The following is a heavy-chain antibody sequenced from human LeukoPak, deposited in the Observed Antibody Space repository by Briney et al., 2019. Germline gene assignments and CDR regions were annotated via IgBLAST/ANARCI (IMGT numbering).Heavy chain of an antibody. J-gene: IGHJ4*02. CDR3: ARDSIWTGSSITMVRGVQPTFDY. Sequence: GASVKVSCKASGYTFTSYGISWVRQAPGQGLEWMGWISAYNGNTNYAQKLQGRVTMTTDTPTSTAYMELRSLRADDTAVYYCARDSIWTGSSITMVRGVQPTFDYWGQGTLVTVSS. V-gene: IGHV1-18*01. CDR2: ISAYNGNT. CDR1: GYTFTSYG. D-gene: IGHD3-10*01.